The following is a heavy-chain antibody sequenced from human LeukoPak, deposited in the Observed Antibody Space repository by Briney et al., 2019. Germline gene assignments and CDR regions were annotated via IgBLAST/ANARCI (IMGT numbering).Heavy chain of an antibody. V-gene: IGHV3-7*01. D-gene: IGHD6-6*01. CDR2: IQQGGSEK. J-gene: IGHJ4*02. CDR3: ARDVSDENGSASRIHLDS. Sequence: GGSLRLPCAASGFTFSSYWMTWVRQAPGKGLEWVANIQQGGSEKHYVDSVKGRFTISRDNAKNSLYLQMNSVRAEDTAVYYCARDVSDENGSASRIHLDSWGQGTLVTVSS. CDR1: GFTFSSYW.